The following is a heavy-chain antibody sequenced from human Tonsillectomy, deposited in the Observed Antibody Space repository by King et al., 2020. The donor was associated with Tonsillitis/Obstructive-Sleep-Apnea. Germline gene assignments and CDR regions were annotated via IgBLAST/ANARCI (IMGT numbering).Heavy chain of an antibody. D-gene: IGHD2-15*01. CDR1: GFTFSNAW. CDR2: IKSKTDGGRT. J-gene: IGHJ4*02. V-gene: IGHV3-15*01. Sequence: VQLVESGGGLVKPGGSLRLSCAASGFTFSNAWMSWVRQAPGKGLEWVGRIKSKTDGGRTDYAAPVKGRFTISRDDSKNTLYLKMNSLKTEDTAVYYCTTGPICSGGSCYSNYYFHYWGQGTLVTVSS. CDR3: TTGPICSGGSCYSNYYFHY.